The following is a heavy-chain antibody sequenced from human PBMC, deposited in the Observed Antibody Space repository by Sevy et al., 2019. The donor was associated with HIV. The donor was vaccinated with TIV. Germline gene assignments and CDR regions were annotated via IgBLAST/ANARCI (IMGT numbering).Heavy chain of an antibody. CDR2: IKQDGSEK. J-gene: IGHJ6*02. CDR3: ARLGASTYYYYGMDV. Sequence: GGSLRLSCAASGFTFSRYWMSWVRQAPGKGLEWVANIKQDGSEKYYVDSVKGRFTISRDNAKNSLYLQMSSLRAEDTVVYYCARLGASTYYYYGMDVWCQGTTVTVSS. CDR1: GFTFSRYW. V-gene: IGHV3-7*03. D-gene: IGHD2-2*01.